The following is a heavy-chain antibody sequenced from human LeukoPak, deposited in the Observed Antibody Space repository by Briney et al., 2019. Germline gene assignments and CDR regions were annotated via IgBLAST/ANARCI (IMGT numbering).Heavy chain of an antibody. V-gene: IGHV1-46*01. CDR3: ASVYLYGMDV. Sequence: ASVKVSCKASGYSLTTYYMHWVRQAPGQGLEWMAIVNPSGGSTNYAQKFQGRVTMTRDTPTNTVYMELSSLRTEDTAVYYCASVYLYGMDVWGQGTMVTVSS. J-gene: IGHJ6*02. CDR2: VNPSGGST. D-gene: IGHD2-8*01. CDR1: GYSLTTYY.